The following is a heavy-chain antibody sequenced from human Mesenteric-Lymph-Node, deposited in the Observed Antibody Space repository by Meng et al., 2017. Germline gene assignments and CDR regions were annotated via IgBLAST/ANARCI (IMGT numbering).Heavy chain of an antibody. D-gene: IGHD6-13*01. CDR2: LHHSGTA. J-gene: IGHJ3*02. Sequence: SETLSLTCAVSGYSMSSGYYWAWTRQPPDKGLEWIASLHHSGTAYYNPSLRSRVTILLDRSKNQLSLKLSSVTAADTAVFYCARVSYHGSSWYFDIWGQGTMVTVSS. CDR1: GYSMSSGYY. V-gene: IGHV4-38-2*01. CDR3: ARVSYHGSSWYFDI.